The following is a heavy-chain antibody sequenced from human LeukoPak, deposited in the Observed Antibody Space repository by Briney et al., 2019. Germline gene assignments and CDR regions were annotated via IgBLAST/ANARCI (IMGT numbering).Heavy chain of an antibody. D-gene: IGHD3-22*01. V-gene: IGHV3-53*01. Sequence: GGSLRLSCAASGFTVSSNYMSWVRQAPGKGLEWVSVIYSGGSTYYADSVKGRFTISRDNSKNTLYLQMNSLRAEDTAVYYCACGPPFTYYYDSSGYYYYYYGMDVWGQGTTVTVSS. CDR3: ACGPPFTYYYDSSGYYYYYYGMDV. CDR2: IYSGGST. CDR1: GFTVSSNY. J-gene: IGHJ6*02.